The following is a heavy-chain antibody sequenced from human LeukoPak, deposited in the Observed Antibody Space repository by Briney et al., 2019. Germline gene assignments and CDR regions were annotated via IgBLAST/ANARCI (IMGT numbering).Heavy chain of an antibody. D-gene: IGHD3-3*01. CDR1: GYTFTGYY. CDR3: ARSYYDFWSGYYTGSFDY. CDR2: INPNSGGT. J-gene: IGHJ4*02. V-gene: IGHV1-2*02. Sequence: ASVKVSCKASGYTFTGYYMHWVRPAPGQGLEWMGWINPNSGGTNYAQKFQGRVTMTRDTSISTAYMELSRLRSDDTAVYYCARSYYDFWSGYYTGSFDYWGQGTLVTVSS.